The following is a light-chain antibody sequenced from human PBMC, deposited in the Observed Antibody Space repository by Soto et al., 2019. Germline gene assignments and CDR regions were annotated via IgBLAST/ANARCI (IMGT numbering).Light chain of an antibody. CDR2: RNN. Sequence: VLTQPPSASGTPGQRVTISCSGSTSNIGSNYVYWYQQLPGTAPKLLIYRNNQRPSGVPDRFSGSKSGTSASLAISGLRSEDEADYYCAAWDDSLSGRYVFGTGTKVTVL. J-gene: IGLJ1*01. CDR1: TSNIGSNY. V-gene: IGLV1-47*01. CDR3: AAWDDSLSGRYV.